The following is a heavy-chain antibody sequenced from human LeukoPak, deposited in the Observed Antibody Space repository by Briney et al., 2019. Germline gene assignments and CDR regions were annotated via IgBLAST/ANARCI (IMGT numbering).Heavy chain of an antibody. CDR2: IRYDGSNK. J-gene: IGHJ3*02. Sequence: GGSLRLSCAASGFIFSSYGMHWVRQAPGKGLEWVAFIRYDGSNKYYADSVKGRFTISRDNAKNSLYLQMNSLRAEDTAVYYCARRTGTSDAFDIWGQGTMVTVSS. D-gene: IGHD1-1*01. CDR3: ARRTGTSDAFDI. V-gene: IGHV3-30*02. CDR1: GFIFSSYG.